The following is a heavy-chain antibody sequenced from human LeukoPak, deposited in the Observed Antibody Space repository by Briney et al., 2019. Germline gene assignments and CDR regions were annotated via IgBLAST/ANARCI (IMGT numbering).Heavy chain of an antibody. Sequence: SETLSLTCTVSGGSISSSSYYWGWIRQPPGKGLEWIGSISGRSTNYSPSLRSRVAISVDTSKNQFSLRLSSVTAADSAVYYCARQTSYPYYMDVWDKGTTVTVSS. D-gene: IGHD6-6*01. V-gene: IGHV4-39*01. J-gene: IGHJ6*03. CDR1: GGSISSSSYY. CDR3: ARQTSYPYYMDV. CDR2: ISGRST.